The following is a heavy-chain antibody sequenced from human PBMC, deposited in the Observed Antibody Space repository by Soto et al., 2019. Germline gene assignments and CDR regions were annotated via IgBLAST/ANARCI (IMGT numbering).Heavy chain of an antibody. V-gene: IGHV1-2*02. CDR3: ARGGFGYYDFWSGYYTPRSYYYYGMDV. CDR1: GYTFTGYY. D-gene: IGHD3-3*01. Sequence: ASVKVSCKASGYTFTGYYMHWVRQAPGQGLEWMGWTNPNSGGTNYAQKFQGRVTMTRDTSISTAYMELSRLRSDDTAVYYCARGGFGYYDFWSGYYTPRSYYYYGMDVWGPGTTVTVSS. J-gene: IGHJ6*02. CDR2: TNPNSGGT.